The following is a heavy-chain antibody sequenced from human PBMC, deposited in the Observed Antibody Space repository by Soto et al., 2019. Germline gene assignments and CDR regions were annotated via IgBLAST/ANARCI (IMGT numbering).Heavy chain of an antibody. Sequence: SETLSLTCTVSGGSISSGDYYWSWIRQPPGKGLEWIGYIYYSGSTYYNLSLKSRVTISVDTSKNQFSLKLSSVTAADTAVYYCARVPITGTTIIDYWGQGTLVTVSS. D-gene: IGHD1-20*01. V-gene: IGHV4-30-4*01. CDR3: ARVPITGTTIIDY. CDR1: GGSISSGDYY. CDR2: IYYSGST. J-gene: IGHJ4*02.